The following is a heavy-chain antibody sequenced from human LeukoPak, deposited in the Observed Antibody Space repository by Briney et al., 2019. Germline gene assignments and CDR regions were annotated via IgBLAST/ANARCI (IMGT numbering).Heavy chain of an antibody. CDR1: GFTFSSYA. CDR2: ISGSGGST. Sequence: GGSLRLSCAASGFTFSSYAMSWVRQAPGKGLEWVSAISGSGGSTYYADSVKGRFTISRDNSKNTLYLQMNSLRAEDTAVYYCAKIRVRGVIHGESDYWGQGTLVTVSS. V-gene: IGHV3-23*01. CDR3: AKIRVRGVIHGESDY. D-gene: IGHD3-10*01. J-gene: IGHJ4*02.